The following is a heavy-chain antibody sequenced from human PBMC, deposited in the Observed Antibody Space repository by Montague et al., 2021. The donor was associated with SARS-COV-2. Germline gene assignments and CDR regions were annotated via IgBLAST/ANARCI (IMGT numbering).Heavy chain of an antibody. CDR3: ARESGDTAMVGGMDV. Sequence: SLRLSCAASGFTFSSYGMHWVRQAPGKGLEWVANIKQDGSEKYYVDSVKGRFTISRDNAKNSLYLQMNSLRAEDTAVYYCARESGDTAMVGGMDVWGQGTTVTVSS. D-gene: IGHD5-18*01. V-gene: IGHV3-7*03. CDR2: IKQDGSEK. J-gene: IGHJ6*02. CDR1: GFTFSSYG.